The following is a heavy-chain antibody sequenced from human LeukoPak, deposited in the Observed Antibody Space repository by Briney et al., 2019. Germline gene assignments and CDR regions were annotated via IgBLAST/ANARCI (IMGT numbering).Heavy chain of an antibody. CDR2: VSRNSNYI. D-gene: IGHD5-18*01. CDR3: ARDCGALVDASMGYVGRFDL. CDR1: GFTLSPYT. V-gene: IGHV3-21*01. J-gene: IGHJ4*02. Sequence: GGSLRLSCAASGFTLSPYTTAWGRQAPGKGLEWDSSVSRNSNYIYYADSVKGRFTIARVSATDSVHLQMNGLRAEDTALYFCARDCGALVDASMGYVGRFDLWGQGTLVSVSS.